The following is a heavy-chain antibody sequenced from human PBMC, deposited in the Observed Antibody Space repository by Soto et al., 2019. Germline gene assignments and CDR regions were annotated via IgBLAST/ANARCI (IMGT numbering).Heavy chain of an antibody. D-gene: IGHD6-19*01. Sequence: QVQLVQSGAEVKKPGASVKVSCKASGYTFTSYGISWVRQAPGQGLEWMGWISAYNGNTNYAQKLQGRVTMTTDTPTSPAKRGLRGLRSDDPAVYSCAGPSLPLIAVGVVGSYYYVMDVWGQGTTVTVPS. J-gene: IGHJ6*02. CDR3: AGPSLPLIAVGVVGSYYYVMDV. CDR1: GYTFTSYG. CDR2: ISAYNGNT. V-gene: IGHV1-18*01.